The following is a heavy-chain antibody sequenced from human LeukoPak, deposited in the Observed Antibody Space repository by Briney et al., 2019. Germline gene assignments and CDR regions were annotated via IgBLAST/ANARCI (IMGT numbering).Heavy chain of an antibody. D-gene: IGHD3-10*01. V-gene: IGHV1-2*02. Sequence: GASVKVSCKASGYTFTGYYMHWVRQAPGQGLEWMGWLNPNTGGTNYAQNFQGRVTMTRDTSISTAYMELSRLRSDDTAVYYCARDLVPSMVRGGNWFDPWGQGTLVTVSS. CDR3: ARDLVPSMVRGGNWFDP. CDR1: GYTFTGYY. J-gene: IGHJ5*02. CDR2: LNPNTGGT.